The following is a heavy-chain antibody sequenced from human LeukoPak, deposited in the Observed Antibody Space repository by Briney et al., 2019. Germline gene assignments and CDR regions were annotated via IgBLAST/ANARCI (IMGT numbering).Heavy chain of an antibody. V-gene: IGHV3-11*01. CDR3: ARVDGYCSGGSCG. Sequence: GGSLRLSCAASGFTFSDYYMSWIRQAPGKALEWVSYVSSGSSTIYYADSVKGRFTVSRDNAKNTLYLQMNSLRVEDSAVYYCARVDGYCSGGSCGWGQGTLVTVSS. CDR1: GFTFSDYY. D-gene: IGHD2-15*01. CDR2: VSSGSSTI. J-gene: IGHJ4*02.